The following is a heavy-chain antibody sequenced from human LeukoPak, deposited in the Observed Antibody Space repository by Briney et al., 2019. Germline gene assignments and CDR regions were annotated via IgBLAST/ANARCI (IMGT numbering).Heavy chain of an antibody. Sequence: ASVKVSCKASGYTFTDYYLHWVRQAPGQGLEWMGWINPNSGGTNYAQKFQDRVTMTRDTSISTAYMELSRLRSDDTAVYYCARDDSGNYYYYGMDVWGQGTTVTVSS. D-gene: IGHD1-26*01. CDR2: INPNSGGT. CDR1: GYTFTDYY. J-gene: IGHJ6*02. V-gene: IGHV1-2*02. CDR3: ARDDSGNYYYYGMDV.